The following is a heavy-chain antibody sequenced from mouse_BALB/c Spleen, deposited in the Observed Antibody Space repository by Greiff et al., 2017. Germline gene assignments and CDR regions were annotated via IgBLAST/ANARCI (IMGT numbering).Heavy chain of an antibody. V-gene: IGHV2-2*02. CDR1: GFSLTSYG. CDR3: ARKNYAMDY. J-gene: IGHJ4*01. CDR2: IWSGGST. Sequence: QAHVKQSGPGLVQPSQTLSLTCTVSGFSLTSYGVHWVRQPPGKGLEWLGVIWSGGSTDYNAAFISRLSISKDNSKSQVFFKMNSLQANDTAIYYCARKNYAMDYWGQGTSVTVSS.